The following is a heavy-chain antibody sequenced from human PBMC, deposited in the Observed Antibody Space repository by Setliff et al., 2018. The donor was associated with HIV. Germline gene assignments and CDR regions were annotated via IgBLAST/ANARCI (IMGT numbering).Heavy chain of an antibody. CDR3: ARRGNYLGDAFDI. Sequence: SETLSLTCTVSGGSISSSSYYWGWIRQPPGKGLEWIGSSISDADSVKGRFTISRDNAKDSLYLQMNSLRAEDTAVYYCARRGNYLGDAFDIWGQGTMVTVS. D-gene: IGHD1-26*01. CDR2: SIS. J-gene: IGHJ3*02. V-gene: IGHV4-39*01. CDR1: GGSISSSSYY.